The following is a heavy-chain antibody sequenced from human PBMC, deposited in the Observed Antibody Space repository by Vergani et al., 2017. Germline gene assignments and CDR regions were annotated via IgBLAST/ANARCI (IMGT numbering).Heavy chain of an antibody. V-gene: IGHV3-23*01. Sequence: EVQLLESGGGLVQPGGSLRLSCAASGFTFSSYAMSWVRQAPGKGLEWVSAISGSGGSTYYADSGKGRFTISRDNSKNTLYLQMNSLRAEDTAVYYCAKDPYYYDSSGKGDFDYWGQGTLVTVSS. CDR3: AKDPYYYDSSGKGDFDY. D-gene: IGHD3-22*01. CDR1: GFTFSSYA. J-gene: IGHJ4*02. CDR2: ISGSGGST.